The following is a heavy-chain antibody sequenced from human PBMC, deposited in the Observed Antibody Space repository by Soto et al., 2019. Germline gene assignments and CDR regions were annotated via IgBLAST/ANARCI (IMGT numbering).Heavy chain of an antibody. CDR3: ARLRGGAEIYYYYYYGMDV. D-gene: IGHD3-10*01. V-gene: IGHV3-21*01. CDR2: ISSSSSYI. Sequence: GWSLRLSCAASGFTFSSYSMNWVRQAPGKGLEWVSSISSSSSYIYYADSVKGRFTISRDNAKNSLYLQMNSLRAEDTAVYYCARLRGGAEIYYYYYYGMDVWGQGTTVTV. CDR1: GFTFSSYS. J-gene: IGHJ6*02.